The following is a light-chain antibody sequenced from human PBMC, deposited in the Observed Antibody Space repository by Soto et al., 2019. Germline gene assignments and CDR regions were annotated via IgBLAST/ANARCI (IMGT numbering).Light chain of an antibody. Sequence: IVLTISPVTLSFSPGERATLSCRSSQSISGTYLAWYQQKPGQAPRLLIYAASTRATGIPARFSGSGSGTEFTLTICSLQSEDFAVYYCQQYYRWPQTFGQGTKVDIK. CDR3: QQYYRWPQT. CDR2: AAS. J-gene: IGKJ1*01. V-gene: IGKV3-15*01. CDR1: QSISGTY.